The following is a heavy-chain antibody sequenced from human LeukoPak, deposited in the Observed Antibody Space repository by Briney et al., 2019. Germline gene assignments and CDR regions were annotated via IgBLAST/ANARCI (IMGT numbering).Heavy chain of an antibody. CDR3: AREMWDSYGYVDY. Sequence: PGGSLRLSCAASGFTVSSNYMSWVRQAPGKGLEWVSVIYSGGSTYYADSVKGRFTISRDNSKNTLYLQMNSLRAEDTAVHYCAREMWDSYGYVDYWGQGTLVTVSS. CDR2: IYSGGST. J-gene: IGHJ4*02. CDR1: GFTVSSNY. D-gene: IGHD5-18*01. V-gene: IGHV3-66*01.